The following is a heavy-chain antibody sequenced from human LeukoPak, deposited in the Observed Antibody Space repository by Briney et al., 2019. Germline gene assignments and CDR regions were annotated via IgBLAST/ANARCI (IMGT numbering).Heavy chain of an antibody. J-gene: IGHJ4*02. V-gene: IGHV4-34*01. Sequence: SETLSLTCAVYGGYFSGYYWSWIRQRPGKGLEWIGEINHSGSTNYNPSLKSRVTISVDTSKNQFSLKLSSVTAADTAVYYCARVYPPLAAAGTGVDYWGQGTLVTVSS. CDR3: ARVYPPLAAAGTGVDY. D-gene: IGHD6-13*01. CDR2: INHSGST. CDR1: GGYFSGYY.